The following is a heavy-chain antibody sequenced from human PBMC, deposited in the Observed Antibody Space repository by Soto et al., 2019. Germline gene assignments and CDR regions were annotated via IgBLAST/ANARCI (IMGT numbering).Heavy chain of an antibody. CDR1: GGSFSGYY. V-gene: IGHV4-34*01. Sequence: QVQLQQWGAGLLKPSETLSLTCAVYGGSFSGYYWSWIRQPPGKGLEWIGEINHSGSTNYNPSLRSRVTISVDTSKNQFSRKLSSVNAADTAVYYCARGGVAVAGKLAHDYWGQGTLVTVSS. CDR3: ARGGVAVAGKLAHDY. CDR2: INHSGST. D-gene: IGHD6-19*01. J-gene: IGHJ4*02.